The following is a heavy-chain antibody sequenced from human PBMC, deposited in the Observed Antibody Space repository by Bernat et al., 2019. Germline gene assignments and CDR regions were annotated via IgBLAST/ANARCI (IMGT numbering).Heavy chain of an antibody. J-gene: IGHJ3*02. V-gene: IGHV3-30-3*01. CDR1: GFTFSSYA. D-gene: IGHD3-10*01. CDR2: ISYDGSNK. Sequence: QVQLVESGGGVVQPGRSLRLSCAASGFTFSSYAMHWVRQAPGKGLEWVAVISYDGSNKYYADSVKGRFTISRDNSKNTLYLQMISLRAEDTAVYYWASLHYYDSGSQIDAFDIWGQETMVSITS. CDR3: ASLHYYDSGSQIDAFDI.